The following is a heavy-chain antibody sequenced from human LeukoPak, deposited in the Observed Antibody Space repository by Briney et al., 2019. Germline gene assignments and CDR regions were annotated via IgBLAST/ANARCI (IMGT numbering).Heavy chain of an antibody. J-gene: IGHJ4*02. D-gene: IGHD3-10*01. V-gene: IGHV4-59*01. Sequence: SETLSLTCTVSGGSISSYYWSWIRQPPGKGLEWIGYIYYCGSTNYNPSLKSRVTISVDTSKNQFSLKLSSVTAADTAVYYCARVGMVRGVITIDYWGQGTLVTVSS. CDR1: GGSISSYY. CDR3: ARVGMVRGVITIDY. CDR2: IYYCGST.